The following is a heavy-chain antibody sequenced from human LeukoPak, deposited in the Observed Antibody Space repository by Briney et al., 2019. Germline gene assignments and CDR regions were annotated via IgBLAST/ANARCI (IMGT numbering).Heavy chain of an antibody. Sequence: GRSLRLSCVHSVFIFSSYGMHWVRPAPGKGLGWVAVISYDGSNKYYPDSVKGRFTISRNNSKNTLYLQMNSLRTEDTGVYYCAKDITIFGVVTIKNWFDPWGQGTLVTVSS. CDR1: VFIFSSYG. D-gene: IGHD3-3*01. CDR2: ISYDGSNK. J-gene: IGHJ5*02. V-gene: IGHV3-30*18. CDR3: AKDITIFGVVTIKNWFDP.